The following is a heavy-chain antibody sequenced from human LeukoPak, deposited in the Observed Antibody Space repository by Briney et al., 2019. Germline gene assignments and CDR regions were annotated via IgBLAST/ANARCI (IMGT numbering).Heavy chain of an antibody. J-gene: IGHJ4*02. D-gene: IGHD3-9*01. Sequence: GGSLRLSCAASGFIFSSEAMSWVRQAPGKGLEWVSAISGSGGSIYYADSVKGRFTISRDNSKNTLYLQMNSLRAEDTAVYYCAKMQTEYDVLTGYRALCDYWGQGTLVTVSS. V-gene: IGHV3-23*01. CDR3: AKMQTEYDVLTGYRALCDY. CDR2: ISGSGGSI. CDR1: GFIFSSEA.